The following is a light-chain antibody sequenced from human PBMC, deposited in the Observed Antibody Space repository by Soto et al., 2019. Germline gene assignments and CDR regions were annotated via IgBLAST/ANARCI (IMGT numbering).Light chain of an antibody. CDR1: AGTVPIRFY. Sequence: VVTQEPSLTVSLGGTVTLTCASSAGTVPIRFYPNWFQQEPGLAPTTLFSSSSTTHPWSPPRCSGSPLRGKSHLTRAGVQPEDEADYYCLLYYGGAQIWVFGGGTQLTVL. CDR3: LLYYGGAQIWV. J-gene: IGLJ3*02. CDR2: SSS. V-gene: IGLV7-43*01.